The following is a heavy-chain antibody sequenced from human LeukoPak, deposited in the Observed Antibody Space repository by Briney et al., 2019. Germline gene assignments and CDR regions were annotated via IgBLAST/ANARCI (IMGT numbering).Heavy chain of an antibody. CDR1: GGSISSSSYY. V-gene: IGHV4-39*01. Sequence: SEILSLTCTVSGGSISSSSYYWGWIRQPPGKGLEWIGSIYYSGSTYYNPSLKSRVTISVDTSKNQFSLKLSSVTAADTAVYYCARLDQTKYGYVWGSYRQNDYWGQGTLVTVSS. CDR3: ARLDQTKYGYVWGSYRQNDY. CDR2: IYYSGST. D-gene: IGHD3-16*02. J-gene: IGHJ4*02.